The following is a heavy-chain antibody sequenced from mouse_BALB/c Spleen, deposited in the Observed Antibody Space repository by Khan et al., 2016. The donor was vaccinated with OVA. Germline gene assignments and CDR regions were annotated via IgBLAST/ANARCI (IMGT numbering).Heavy chain of an antibody. Sequence: QIQLVQSGPELKKPGETGRISCKASGYTFTTAGMQWVQKMPGKGLKWIGWINTHSGVPKYAEDFKGRFAFSLETSASTAYLQITNLKNEDTATYFCASGYGYGWYFDVWGAGTTVTVSS. CDR3: ASGYGYGWYFDV. V-gene: IGHV9-4*02. J-gene: IGHJ1*01. CDR1: GYTFTTAG. D-gene: IGHD2-2*01. CDR2: INTHSGVP.